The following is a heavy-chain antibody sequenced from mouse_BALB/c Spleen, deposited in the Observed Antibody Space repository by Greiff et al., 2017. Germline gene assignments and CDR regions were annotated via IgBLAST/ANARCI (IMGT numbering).Heavy chain of an antibody. D-gene: IGHD1-1*01. V-gene: IGHV1-12*01. CDR1: GYTFTSYN. CDR2: IYPGNGDT. Sequence: QVQLQQPGAELVKPGASVKMSCKASGYTFTSYNMHWVKQTPGQGLEWIGAIYPGNGDTSYNQKFKGKATLTADKSSSTAYMQLSSLTSEDSAVYYCAREGYYYGSSYGGFAYWGQGTLVTVSA. CDR3: AREGYYYGSSYGGFAY. J-gene: IGHJ3*01.